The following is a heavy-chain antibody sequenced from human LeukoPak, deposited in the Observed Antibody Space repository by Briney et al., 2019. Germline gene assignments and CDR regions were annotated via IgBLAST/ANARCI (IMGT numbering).Heavy chain of an antibody. CDR2: IYYSGST. D-gene: IGHD5-18*01. J-gene: IGHJ4*02. CDR1: GGSISSGNYY. CDR3: ARRGYSYDYFDY. Sequence: SETLSLTCTVSGGSISSGNYYWGWIRQPPGKGLEWIGNIYYSGSTYYNPSLKSRVTISVDTSKNQFSLKLSSVTAADTAVYYCARRGYSYDYFDYWGQGTLVTVSS. V-gene: IGHV4-39*01.